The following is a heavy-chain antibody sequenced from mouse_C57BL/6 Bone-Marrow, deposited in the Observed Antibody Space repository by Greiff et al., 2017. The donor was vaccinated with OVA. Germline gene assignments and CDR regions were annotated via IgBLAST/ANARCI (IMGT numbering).Heavy chain of an antibody. CDR2: IYPGGGYT. CDR3: ARAGYYAMDY. D-gene: IGHD4-1*01. V-gene: IGHV1-63*01. CDR1: GYTFTNYW. J-gene: IGHJ4*01. Sequence: VQLQQSGAELVRPGTSVKISCKASGYTFTNYWIGWAKQRPGHGLEWIGDIYPGGGYTNYNEKFKGKATLTADKSSSTAYMQFSSLTSEDSAIYYCARAGYYAMDYWGQGTSVTVSS.